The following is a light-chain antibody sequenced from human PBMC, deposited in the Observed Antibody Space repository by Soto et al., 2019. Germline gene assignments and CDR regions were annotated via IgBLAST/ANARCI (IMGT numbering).Light chain of an antibody. J-gene: IGLJ2*01. CDR2: RTD. CDR3: ASWDDVLHGPL. V-gene: IGLV1-44*01. CDR1: TSNFGTKT. Sequence: QPVLTQPPSASGTPGQKVTISCSGTTSNFGTKTVSWYQQLPGAAPKLLIYRTDQLSSGVPDRFSGSKSGTSASLAISGLRSEDEAYYFCASWDDVLHGPLFGGGTKLTVL.